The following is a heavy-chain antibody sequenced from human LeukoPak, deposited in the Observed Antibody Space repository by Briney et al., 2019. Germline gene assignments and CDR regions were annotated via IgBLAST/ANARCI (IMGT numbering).Heavy chain of an antibody. CDR2: ISSSGSTI. CDR3: ARDLGGYLDY. D-gene: IGHD3-16*02. J-gene: IGHJ4*02. CDR1: AFTFSVYY. V-gene: IGHV3-11*04. Sequence: GGSLRLSCPASAFTFSVYYMSWVSQAPGKGLEWVSYISSSGSTIYYADSVKGRFTISRDNAKNSLYLQMNSLRAEDTAVYYCARDLGGYLDYWGQGTLVTVSS.